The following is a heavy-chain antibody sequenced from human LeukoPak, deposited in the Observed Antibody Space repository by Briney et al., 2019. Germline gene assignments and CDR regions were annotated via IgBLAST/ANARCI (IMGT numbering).Heavy chain of an antibody. CDR3: AREWEALAAFDI. V-gene: IGHV1-69*13. CDR2: IIPISGTA. Sequence: SVKVSCKASGGTFSSYAISWVRQAPGQGLEWMGGIIPISGTANYAQKFQGRVTITADESTSTAYMELSSLRSEDTAVYYCAREWEALAAFDIWGQGTMVTVSS. CDR1: GGTFSSYA. J-gene: IGHJ3*02. D-gene: IGHD1-26*01.